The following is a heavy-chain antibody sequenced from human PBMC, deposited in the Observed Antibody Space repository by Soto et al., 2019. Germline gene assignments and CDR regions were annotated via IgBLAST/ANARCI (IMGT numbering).Heavy chain of an antibody. CDR2: MNTNTGNT. CDR3: PRVVPFFGGHAGY. J-gene: IGHJ4*02. CDR1: GYTFTEFD. Sequence: QVLLVQSGADVKKPGASVKVSCKTSGYTFTEFDINWVRQAPGQGLEWMGWMNTNTGNTGYAQKFQGRVTMTRDTSISTTYMELRRQRSEHTAVYYCPRVVPFFGGHAGYWGQGTLVTVSS. V-gene: IGHV1-8*01. D-gene: IGHD3-3*01.